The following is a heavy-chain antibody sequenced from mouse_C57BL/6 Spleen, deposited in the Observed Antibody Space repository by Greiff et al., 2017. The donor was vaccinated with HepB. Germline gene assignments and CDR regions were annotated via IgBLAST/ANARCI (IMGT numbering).Heavy chain of an antibody. CDR3: TEGDSSGLFDY. CDR1: GFTFSDAW. D-gene: IGHD3-2*02. Sequence: EVQLVESGGGLVQPGGSMKLSCAASGFTFSDAWMDWVRQSPEKGLEWVAEIRNKANNHATYYAESVKGRFTISRDDSKSSVYLQMNSLRAEDTGIYYCTEGDSSGLFDYWGQGTTLTVSS. V-gene: IGHV6-6*01. J-gene: IGHJ2*01. CDR2: IRNKANNHAT.